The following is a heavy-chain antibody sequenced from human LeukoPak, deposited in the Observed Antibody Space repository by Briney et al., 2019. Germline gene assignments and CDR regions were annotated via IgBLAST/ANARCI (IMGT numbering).Heavy chain of an antibody. CDR2: IKLDGSEK. CDR3: ARQYYMDV. V-gene: IGHV3-7*01. Sequence: GGSLRLSCVASGFTFSSYWMTWVRQAPGKGLEWVANIKLDGSEKYYVDSVKGRFTISRDNAKNSLYLQINSLRADDTAVYYCARQYYMDVWGKGTTVTVSS. CDR1: GFTFSSYW. J-gene: IGHJ6*03.